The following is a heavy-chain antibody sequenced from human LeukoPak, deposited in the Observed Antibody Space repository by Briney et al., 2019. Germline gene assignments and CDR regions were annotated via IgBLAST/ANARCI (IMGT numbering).Heavy chain of an antibody. V-gene: IGHV4-38-2*02. CDR2: IYHRGST. D-gene: IGHD3-10*01. CDR3: ARAAHLWPYYFDY. Sequence: SETLPLTCTVSGYSISSAYSWGWIRQPPGKGLAWIGHIYHRGSTYYNPSLKSRVTISVDTSKNQFSLKLNSVTAADTAVYYCARAAHLWPYYFDYWGQGTLVTVSS. J-gene: IGHJ4*02. CDR1: GYSISSAYS.